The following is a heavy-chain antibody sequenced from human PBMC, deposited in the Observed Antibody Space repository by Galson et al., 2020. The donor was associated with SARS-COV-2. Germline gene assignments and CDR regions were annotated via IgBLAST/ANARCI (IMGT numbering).Heavy chain of an antibody. CDR3: ARERLEY. J-gene: IGHJ4*02. V-gene: IGHV3-48*04. D-gene: IGHD1-1*01. Sequence: NWVRQAPVKGLELVAYIRSSSGTIYYADSVKGRFTISRDNAKNSLYLQLNSLRVEDTAVYYCARERLEYWGQGTLVTVSS. CDR2: IRSSSGTI.